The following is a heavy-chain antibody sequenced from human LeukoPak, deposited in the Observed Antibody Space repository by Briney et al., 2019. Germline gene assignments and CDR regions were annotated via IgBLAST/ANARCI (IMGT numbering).Heavy chain of an antibody. Sequence: SETLSLTCAVYGGSFSGYYWSWIRQPPGKGLERVGEINHSGSTNYNPSLKSRVTISVDTSKNQFSLKLSSVTAADTAVYYCASSEDFDYWGQGTLVTVSS. CDR3: ASSEDFDY. V-gene: IGHV4-34*01. CDR2: INHSGST. J-gene: IGHJ4*02. CDR1: GGSFSGYY.